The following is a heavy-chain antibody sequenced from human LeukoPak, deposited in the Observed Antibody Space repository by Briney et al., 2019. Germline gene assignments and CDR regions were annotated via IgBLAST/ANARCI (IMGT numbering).Heavy chain of an antibody. Sequence: GGSLRLSCAASGFTFTNSSMTWVRQAPGKGLEWVSSISSSSTYVYYADSVKGRFTISRDNAKNSLYLQMNSLRAEDTAVYYCARDFPTMTTAGAFDIWGQGTMVTVSS. CDR1: GFTFTNSS. CDR2: ISSSSTYV. D-gene: IGHD5-24*01. J-gene: IGHJ3*02. CDR3: ARDFPTMTTAGAFDI. V-gene: IGHV3-21*01.